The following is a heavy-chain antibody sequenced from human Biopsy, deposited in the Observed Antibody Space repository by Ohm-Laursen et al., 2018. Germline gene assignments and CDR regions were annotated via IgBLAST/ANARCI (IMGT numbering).Heavy chain of an antibody. J-gene: IGHJ4*02. CDR1: SSTFTDYN. V-gene: IGHV1-2*02. CDR3: ARDPLNGHKHFDY. D-gene: IGHD2-8*01. Sequence: ASVTASCKDSSSTFTDYNIPWMRQAPGQGLEWLGYINCKTGATNYAQKFQGTVTMTRDTSISTAYLALGSLRSADTAIYYCARDPLNGHKHFDYWGQGSLVTVSS. CDR2: INCKTGAT.